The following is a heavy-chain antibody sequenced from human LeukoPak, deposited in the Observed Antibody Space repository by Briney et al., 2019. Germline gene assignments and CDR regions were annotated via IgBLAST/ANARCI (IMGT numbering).Heavy chain of an antibody. Sequence: SETLSLTCAVYGGSFSGYYWSWIRQPPGKGLEWIGEINHSGSTNYNPSLKSRVTISVDTSKNQFSLELSSVTAADTAVYYCARLRFGHDAFDIWGQGTMVTVSS. J-gene: IGHJ3*02. V-gene: IGHV4-34*01. D-gene: IGHD3-16*01. CDR2: INHSGST. CDR1: GGSFSGYY. CDR3: ARLRFGHDAFDI.